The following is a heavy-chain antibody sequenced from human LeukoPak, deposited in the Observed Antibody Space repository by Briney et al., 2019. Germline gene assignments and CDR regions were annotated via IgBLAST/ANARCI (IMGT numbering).Heavy chain of an antibody. CDR3: ARGDLAYWFDA. CDR2: IHHGGTT. J-gene: IGHJ5*02. CDR1: GGSISNSNW. Sequence: SGTLSLTCTVSGGSISNSNWWSWVRQSPEKGLEWIGEIHHGGTTNYNPSLKSRVTISLDKSKNKFSLKLSSVTAADTAVYFCARGDLAYWFDAWGQGTLVTVSS. D-gene: IGHD1-26*01. V-gene: IGHV4-4*02.